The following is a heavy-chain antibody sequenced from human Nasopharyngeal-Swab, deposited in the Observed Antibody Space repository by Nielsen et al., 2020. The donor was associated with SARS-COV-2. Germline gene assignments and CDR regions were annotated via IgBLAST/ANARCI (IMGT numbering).Heavy chain of an antibody. CDR1: GGSFSGYY. D-gene: IGHD6-13*01. Sequence: SETLSLTCAVYGGSFSGYYWSWIRQPPGKGLEWIGEINHSGSTNYNPSLKSRVTISVDTSKNQFSLKLSSVTAADTAVYYCARWYFSSSWSYYYGMDVWGQGTTVTVSS. V-gene: IGHV4-34*01. CDR3: ARWYFSSSWSYYYGMDV. J-gene: IGHJ6*02. CDR2: INHSGST.